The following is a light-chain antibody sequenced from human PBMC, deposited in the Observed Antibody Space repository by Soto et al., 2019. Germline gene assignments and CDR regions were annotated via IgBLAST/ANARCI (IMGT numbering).Light chain of an antibody. V-gene: IGKV1-6*01. CDR1: QGIRND. CDR2: AAS. CDR3: LQDYNSPWT. Sequence: AIQMTQSPSSLSASVGDRVTITCRASQGIRNDLGWYQQKPGRAPNLLIYAASSSHSGVPSRFSGSGSGTDFTLTISSLQPEDFATYYCLQDYNSPWTFGQGTKVEIK. J-gene: IGKJ1*01.